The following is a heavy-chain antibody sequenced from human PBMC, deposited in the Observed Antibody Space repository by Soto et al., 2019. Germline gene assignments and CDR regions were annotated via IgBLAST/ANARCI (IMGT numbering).Heavy chain of an antibody. CDR2: IDSSSSFI. Sequence: PGGSLRLSGVASGFNFRSYCMNVVRQAPGKGLEWVSSIDSSSSFIYHADSVKGRFTISRDNAKNSLYLQMNSLRAEDTAVYYCTTGYCSGGSCYSYYYYYGMDVWGQGTTVTVSS. CDR3: TTGYCSGGSCYSYYYYYGMDV. V-gene: IGHV3-21*01. D-gene: IGHD2-15*01. J-gene: IGHJ6*02. CDR1: GFNFRSYC.